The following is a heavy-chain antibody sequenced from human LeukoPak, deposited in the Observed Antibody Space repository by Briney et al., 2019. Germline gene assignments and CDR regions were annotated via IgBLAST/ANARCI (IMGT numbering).Heavy chain of an antibody. D-gene: IGHD2/OR15-2a*01. CDR1: GFTFSSYA. V-gene: IGHV3-30-3*01. J-gene: IGHJ3*02. CDR3: ARGKDRGFYRGAFDI. CDR2: ISYDGSNK. Sequence: HPGGSLRLSCAASGFTFSSYAMHWVRQAPGKGLEWVAVISYDGSNKYYADSVKGRFTISRDNSKNTLYLQMNSLRAEDTAVYYCARGKDRGFYRGAFDIWGQGTMVTVSS.